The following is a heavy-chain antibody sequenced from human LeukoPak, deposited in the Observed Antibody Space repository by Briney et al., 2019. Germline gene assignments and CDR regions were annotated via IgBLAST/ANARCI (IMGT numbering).Heavy chain of an antibody. V-gene: IGHV1-69*05. CDR3: AREYSNWGANYYYYMDV. CDR2: ISPIFGTA. D-gene: IGHD4-11*01. CDR1: GGTFSSYA. Sequence: GSSVKVSCKASGGTFSSYAISWVRQAPGQGLEWMGRISPIFGTANYAQKFQGRVTITTDESTSTAYMELSSLRSEDTAVYYCAREYSNWGANYYYYMDVWGKGTTVTVSS. J-gene: IGHJ6*03.